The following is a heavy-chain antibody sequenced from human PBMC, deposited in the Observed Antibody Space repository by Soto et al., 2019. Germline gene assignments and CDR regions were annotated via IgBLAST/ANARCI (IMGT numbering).Heavy chain of an antibody. Sequence: GGSLRLSCAASGFTFSFYWMSWVRQAPGKGLEWVSFSSATGAGTYYADSVKGRFTISRDNSKNTLYLQMTSLRADDTAVYYCAKDRRAGGNYGFYSDFWVQGALVTVSS. CDR1: GFTFSFYW. J-gene: IGHJ4*02. CDR3: AKDRRAGGNYGFYSDF. CDR2: SSATGAGT. V-gene: IGHV3-23*01. D-gene: IGHD1-7*01.